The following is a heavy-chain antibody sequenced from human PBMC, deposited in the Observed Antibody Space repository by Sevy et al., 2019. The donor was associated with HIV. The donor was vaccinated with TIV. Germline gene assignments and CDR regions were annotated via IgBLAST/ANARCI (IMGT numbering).Heavy chain of an antibody. CDR1: GGTIVSSGHY. CDR3: AREAGGYDYDYGLDV. V-gene: IGHV4-39*02. D-gene: IGHD5-12*01. J-gene: IGHJ6*02. Sequence: SETLSHTCSVSGGTIVSSGHYWGWIRQTPGKGLEWIGSIYYNGHTYYNPSLKSRLTISIDTSKNQFSLNLGSVTAADTGLYFCAREAGGYDYDYGLDVWGQGTTVTVSS. CDR2: IYYNGHT.